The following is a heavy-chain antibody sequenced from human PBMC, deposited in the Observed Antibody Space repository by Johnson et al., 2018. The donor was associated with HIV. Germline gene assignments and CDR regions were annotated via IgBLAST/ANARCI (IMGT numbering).Heavy chain of an antibody. CDR1: EFTFSGYA. J-gene: IGHJ3*02. CDR3: ARVGQQSNAFDI. CDR2: ISGNGGST. V-gene: IGHV3-23*04. D-gene: IGHD6-13*01. Sequence: VQLVESGGGLVQPGDSLRLLCAASEFTFSGYAMSWVRQAPGKGLEWVSGISGNGGSTYYADSVKGRFTISRDNSKNTLYLQMSSLKTEDTAVYYCARVGQQSNAFDIWGQGTMVTVSS.